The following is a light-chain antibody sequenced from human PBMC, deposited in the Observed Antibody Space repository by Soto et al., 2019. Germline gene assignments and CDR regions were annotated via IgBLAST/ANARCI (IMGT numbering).Light chain of an antibody. CDR2: DVS. Sequence: QSALTQPASVSGSPGQSITISCTRTSSDVGGYNYVSWYQQHPGKAPKLMIYDVSNRPSGVSNRFSGSKSGNTASLTISGLQAEDEADYYCSSYTSSSTRVFGTGTKLNV. CDR1: SSDVGGYNY. CDR3: SSYTSSSTRV. V-gene: IGLV2-14*01. J-gene: IGLJ1*01.